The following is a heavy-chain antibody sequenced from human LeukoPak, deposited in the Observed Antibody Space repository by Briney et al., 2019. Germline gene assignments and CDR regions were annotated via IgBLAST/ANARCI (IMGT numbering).Heavy chain of an antibody. Sequence: ASVKVSCKASGYTFTGYYMHWVRQAPGQGLEWMGWINPNSGGTNYAQKFQGRVTMTRDTSISTAYMELSRLRSDDTAVYYCARELFYGSGSQNWFDPWGQGTLVTVSS. V-gene: IGHV1-2*02. CDR1: GYTFTGYY. CDR3: ARELFYGSGSQNWFDP. CDR2: INPNSGGT. J-gene: IGHJ5*02. D-gene: IGHD3-10*01.